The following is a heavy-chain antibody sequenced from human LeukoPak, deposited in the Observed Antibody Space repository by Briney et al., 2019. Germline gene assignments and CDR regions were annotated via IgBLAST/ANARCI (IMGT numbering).Heavy chain of an antibody. CDR1: GFTFSTYG. D-gene: IGHD6-13*01. Sequence: PGGSLRLSCAASGFTFSTYGMHWVRQAPGKGLEYVSAISSNGGSTYYANSVKGRFTISRDNSKNTLYLQMGSLRAEDTAVYYCAKDPSWSGYFDYWGQGTLVTVSS. J-gene: IGHJ4*02. CDR3: AKDPSWSGYFDY. CDR2: ISSNGGST. V-gene: IGHV3-64*01.